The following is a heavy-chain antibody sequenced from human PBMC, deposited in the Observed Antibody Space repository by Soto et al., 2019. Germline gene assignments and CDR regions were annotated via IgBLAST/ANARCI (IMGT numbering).Heavy chain of an antibody. CDR2: VSGRGGSK. Sequence: VQRLESGGGLVQPGGSLRLACTASGFTFNHYAMTWFRQAPGRGLEWVASVSGRGGSKKYSETVKGRLIVSRDNSNNTLYLQMASLGGEDTAVYYCAKDSTVTTSLYFYYYGFDVWGQGTTVTVSS. CDR3: AKDSTVTTSLYFYYYGFDV. CDR1: GFTFNHYA. V-gene: IGHV3-23*01. J-gene: IGHJ6*01. D-gene: IGHD4-17*01.